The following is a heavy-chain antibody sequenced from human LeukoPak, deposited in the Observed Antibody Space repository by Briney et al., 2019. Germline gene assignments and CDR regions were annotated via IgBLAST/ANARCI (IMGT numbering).Heavy chain of an antibody. Sequence: SETLSLTCAVYGGSFSNYYWSWIRQPPGKGLEWIGEITHSGSTNYNPSLKSRVSISVDTSKNQFSLWLTSVTAADTAVYYCAPIFGDYSDFDYWGQGTLVTVSS. CDR3: APIFGDYSDFDY. V-gene: IGHV4-34*01. D-gene: IGHD4-17*01. CDR2: ITHSGST. CDR1: GGSFSNYY. J-gene: IGHJ4*01.